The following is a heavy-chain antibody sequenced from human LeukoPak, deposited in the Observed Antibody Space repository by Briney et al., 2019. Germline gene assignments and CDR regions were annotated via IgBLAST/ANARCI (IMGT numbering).Heavy chain of an antibody. CDR3: ARAAYSSTWYSRYFDL. Sequence: ASVKVSCKVSGYTLTELSMHWVRQAPGKGLEWMGGFDPEDGETIYAQKFQGRVTMTEDTSTDTAYMELSSLRSEDTAVYYCARAAYSSTWYSRYFDLWGRGTLVTVSS. V-gene: IGHV1-24*01. CDR2: FDPEDGET. D-gene: IGHD6-13*01. J-gene: IGHJ2*01. CDR1: GYTLTELS.